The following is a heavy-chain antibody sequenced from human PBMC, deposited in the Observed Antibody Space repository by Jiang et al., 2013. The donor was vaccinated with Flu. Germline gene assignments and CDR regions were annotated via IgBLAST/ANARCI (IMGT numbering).Heavy chain of an antibody. V-gene: IGHV3-30-3*01. CDR1: GFTFSSYA. Sequence: QLVESGGGVVQPGRSLRLSCAASGFTFSSYAMHWVRQAPGKGLEWVAVISYDGSNKYYADSVKGRFTISRDNSKNTLYLQMNSLRAEDTAVYYCARAGEDIVVVPADHNWFDPWGQGTLVTVSS. CDR3: ARAGEDIVVVPADHNWFDP. CDR2: ISYDGSNK. J-gene: IGHJ5*02. D-gene: IGHD2-2*01.